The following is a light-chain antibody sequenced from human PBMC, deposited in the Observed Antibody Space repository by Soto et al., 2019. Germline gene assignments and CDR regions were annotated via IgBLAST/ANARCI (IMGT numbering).Light chain of an antibody. J-gene: IGLJ3*02. Sequence: QTVVTQPPSASASLGASVKLTCTLSSGHNSYAIAWHQQQPEKGPRYLMKLNSDGSHSKGDGIPDRFSGSSSGAERYLTISSLQSEDEADYYWQTWSTDIRVFGGGTKVTVL. V-gene: IGLV4-69*01. CDR2: LNSDGSH. CDR3: QTWSTDIRV. CDR1: SGHNSYA.